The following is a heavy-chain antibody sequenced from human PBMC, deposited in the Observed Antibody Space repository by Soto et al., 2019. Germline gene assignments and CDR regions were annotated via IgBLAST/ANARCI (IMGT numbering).Heavy chain of an antibody. CDR2: ISSSSSYI. J-gene: IGHJ5*02. CDR1: GFTFSSYS. V-gene: IGHV3-21*01. D-gene: IGHD6-6*01. CDR3: ARDGAYSSSSRYNWFDP. Sequence: GGSLRLSCAASGFTFSSYSMNWVRQATGKGLEWVSSISSSSSYIYYADSVKGRFTISRDNAKNSLYLQMNSLRAEDTAVYYCARDGAYSSSSRYNWFDPWGQGTLVTVSS.